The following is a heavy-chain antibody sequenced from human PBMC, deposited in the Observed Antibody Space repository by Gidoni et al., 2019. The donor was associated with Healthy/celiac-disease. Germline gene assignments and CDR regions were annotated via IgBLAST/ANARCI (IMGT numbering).Heavy chain of an antibody. D-gene: IGHD3-22*01. CDR2: IVFGSGNT. V-gene: IGHV1-58*01. J-gene: IGHJ4*02. CDR1: GFTFTSSA. CDR3: AADPEDYYDSSGYYPDY. Sequence: QMQLVQSGPEVKKPGTSVKVSCKASGFTFTSSALQWVRQARGQRLEWIGWIVFGSGNTNYAQKFQERVTITRDMSTSTAYMELSSLRSEDTAVYYCAADPEDYYDSSGYYPDYWGQGTLVTVSS.